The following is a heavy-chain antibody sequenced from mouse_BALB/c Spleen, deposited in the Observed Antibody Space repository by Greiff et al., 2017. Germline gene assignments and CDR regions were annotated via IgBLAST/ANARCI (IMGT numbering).Heavy chain of an antibody. CDR3: ARFGYGSSFDY. V-gene: IGHV1-54*01. Sequence: QVQLQQSGAELVRPGTSVKVSCKASGYAFTNYLIEWVKQRPGQGLEWIGVINPGSGGTNYNEKFKGKATLTADKSSSTAYMQLSSLTSDDSAVYFCARFGYGSSFDYWGQGTTLTVSS. D-gene: IGHD1-1*01. CDR2: INPGSGGT. J-gene: IGHJ2*01. CDR1: GYAFTNYL.